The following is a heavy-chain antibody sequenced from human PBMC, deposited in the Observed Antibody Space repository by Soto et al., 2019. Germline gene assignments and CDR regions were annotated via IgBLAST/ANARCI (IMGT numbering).Heavy chain of an antibody. Sequence: ASVKVSCKASGYTFTGYYMHWVRQAPGQGLEWMGWINPNSGGTNYAQKFQGWVTMTRETSISTAYMELSRLRSDDTAVYYCARAAYSSSWYKDYYYYYGMDVWGQGTTVTVSS. CDR3: ARAAYSSSWYKDYYYYYGMDV. CDR1: GYTFTGYY. J-gene: IGHJ6*02. CDR2: INPNSGGT. V-gene: IGHV1-2*04. D-gene: IGHD6-13*01.